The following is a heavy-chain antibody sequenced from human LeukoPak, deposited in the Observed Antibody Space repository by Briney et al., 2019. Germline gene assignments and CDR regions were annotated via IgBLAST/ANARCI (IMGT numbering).Heavy chain of an antibody. Sequence: SETLSLTCAVYGGPFSGYYWSWIRQPPGKGLEWIGEINHSGSTNYNPSLKSRVTISVDTSKNQFSLKLSSVTAADTAVYYCARDKIAAAGIGWFDPWGQGTLVTVSS. CDR3: ARDKIAAAGIGWFDP. CDR1: GGPFSGYY. V-gene: IGHV4-34*01. J-gene: IGHJ5*02. CDR2: INHSGST. D-gene: IGHD6-13*01.